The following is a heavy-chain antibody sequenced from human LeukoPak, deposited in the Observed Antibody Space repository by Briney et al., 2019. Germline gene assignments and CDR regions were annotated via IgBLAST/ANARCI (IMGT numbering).Heavy chain of an antibody. Sequence: PSETLSLTCTVSGGSISSGSYYWSWIRQPPGKGLEWIGYIYYSGSTNYNPSLKSRVTISVDTSKNQFSLKLSSVTAADTAVYYCARADSSGYPDYWGQGTLVTVSS. CDR3: ARADSSGYPDY. V-gene: IGHV4-61*01. J-gene: IGHJ4*02. D-gene: IGHD3-22*01. CDR2: IYYSGST. CDR1: GGSISSGSYY.